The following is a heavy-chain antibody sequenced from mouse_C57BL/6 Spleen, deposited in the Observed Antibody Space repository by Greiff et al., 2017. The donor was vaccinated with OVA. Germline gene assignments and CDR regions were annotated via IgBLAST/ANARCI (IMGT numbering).Heavy chain of an antibody. CDR2: INPNTGGT. D-gene: IGHD4-1*01. J-gene: IGHJ1*03. V-gene: IGHV1-26*01. CDR3: ARGTNWGRYWDFDV. Sequence: VQLQQSGPELVKPGASVKISCKASGYTFTDYYMNWVKQSHGKSLEWIGDINPNTGGTSYNQKFNGKATLTVDKSSSTAYMELRSLTSEDSAVYYCARGTNWGRYWDFDVWGTGTTVTVSS. CDR1: GYTFTDYY.